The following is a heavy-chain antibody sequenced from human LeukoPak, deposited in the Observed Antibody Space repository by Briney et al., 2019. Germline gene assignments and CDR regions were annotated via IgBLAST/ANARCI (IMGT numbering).Heavy chain of an antibody. V-gene: IGHV3-53*01. CDR1: GLTVSTNY. CDR3: ARVGIVVTGFDY. CDR2: IYSGGST. Sequence: PGGSLRLSCAASGLTVSTNYMSWVRQAPGKGLEWVSVIYSGGSTYYADSVKGRFTISRDNSKSTLYLQMNSLRAEDTAVYYCARVGIVVTGFDYWGQGTLVTVSP. D-gene: IGHD6-19*01. J-gene: IGHJ4*02.